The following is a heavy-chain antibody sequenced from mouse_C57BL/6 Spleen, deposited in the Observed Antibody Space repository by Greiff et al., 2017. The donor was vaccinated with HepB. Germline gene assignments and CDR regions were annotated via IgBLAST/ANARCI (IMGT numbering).Heavy chain of an antibody. CDR3: AGITTVVGAMDY. CDR1: GYTFTSYW. V-gene: IGHV1-64*01. Sequence: QVHVKQPGAELVKPGASVKLSCKASGYTFTSYWMHWVKQRPGQGLEWIGMIHPNSGSTNYNEKFKSKATLTVDKSSSTAYMQLSSLTSEDSAVYYCAGITTVVGAMDYWGQGTSVTVSS. J-gene: IGHJ4*01. D-gene: IGHD1-1*01. CDR2: IHPNSGST.